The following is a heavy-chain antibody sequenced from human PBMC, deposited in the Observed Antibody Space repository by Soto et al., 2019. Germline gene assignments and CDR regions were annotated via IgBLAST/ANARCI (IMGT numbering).Heavy chain of an antibody. Sequence: SETLSLTCAVYGGSVNGYYWNWIRQPPGKGLEWIGEVNRTGGTHYNPSLKSRVTMSVDTSKNQFSLRLSSVTAPDTAIYYCATPITVFGLLIPPFDPWGQGTLVTVSS. J-gene: IGHJ5*02. D-gene: IGHD3-3*01. V-gene: IGHV4-34*01. CDR3: ATPITVFGLLIPPFDP. CDR1: GGSVNGYY. CDR2: VNRTGGT.